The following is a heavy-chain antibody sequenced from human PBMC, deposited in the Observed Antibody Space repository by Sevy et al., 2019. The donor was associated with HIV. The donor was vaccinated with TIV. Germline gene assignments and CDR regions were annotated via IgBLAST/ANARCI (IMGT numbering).Heavy chain of an antibody. J-gene: IGHJ4*02. CDR2: ISGSGSFT. CDR1: GFTFSSYA. CDR3: AKEGQGEYYDSSGSFDY. V-gene: IGHV3-23*01. Sequence: GGSLRLSCAASGFTFSSYAMSWVRQAPGKGLEWVSSISGSGSFTYYADSVKGHSTISRDNSKNTLYLQMTSLRAEDTAVYYCAKEGQGEYYDSSGSFDYWGQGTLVTVSS. D-gene: IGHD3-22*01.